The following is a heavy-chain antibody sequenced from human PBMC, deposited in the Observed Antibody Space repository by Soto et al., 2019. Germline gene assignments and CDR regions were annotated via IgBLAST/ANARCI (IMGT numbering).Heavy chain of an antibody. CDR3: ARGWGDYVDY. V-gene: IGHV4-34*01. D-gene: IGHD3-16*01. Sequence: SETLSLTCAVYGGSFSGYYWSWIRQPPGKGLEWIGEINHSGSTNYNPSLKSRVTISVDTSKNQFSLKLSSVTAADTAVYYCARGWGDYVDYWGQGTLLTVSS. J-gene: IGHJ4*02. CDR1: GGSFSGYY. CDR2: INHSGST.